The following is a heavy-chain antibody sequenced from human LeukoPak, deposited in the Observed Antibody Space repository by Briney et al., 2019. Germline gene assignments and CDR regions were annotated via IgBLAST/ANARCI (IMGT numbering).Heavy chain of an antibody. CDR1: GFTFSSYT. J-gene: IGHJ5*02. Sequence: PGGSLRLSCAASGFTFSSYTMNWVRQPPGKGLEWVSSISTSSSYIYYADSVKGRFTISIDNAKNSLWLQMNSLRAEDTAVYYCARGIAAGPPSPNWFDPWGQGTLVTVSS. CDR2: ISTSSSYI. CDR3: ARGIAAGPPSPNWFDP. D-gene: IGHD6-13*01. V-gene: IGHV3-21*04.